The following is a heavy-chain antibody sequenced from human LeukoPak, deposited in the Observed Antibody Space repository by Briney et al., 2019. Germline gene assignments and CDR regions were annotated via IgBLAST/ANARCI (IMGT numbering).Heavy chain of an antibody. V-gene: IGHV1-18*01. CDR1: GYTFTSYG. Sequence: ASVKVSCKASGYTFTSYGISWVRQAPGQGLEWMGWISAYNGNTNYAQKLQGRVTMTTDTSTSTAYMELRSLRSDDTAVYYCARDLEYYHDSSGYFFAFDIWGQGTMVTVSS. D-gene: IGHD3-22*01. J-gene: IGHJ3*02. CDR2: ISAYNGNT. CDR3: ARDLEYYHDSSGYFFAFDI.